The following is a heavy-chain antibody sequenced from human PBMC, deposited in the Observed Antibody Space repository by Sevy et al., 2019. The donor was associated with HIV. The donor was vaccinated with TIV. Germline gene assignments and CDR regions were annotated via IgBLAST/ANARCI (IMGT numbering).Heavy chain of an antibody. Sequence: GGCLRLSCTASGFTFGDYAMSWVRQAPGKGLEWVGFIRSKAYGGTTEYAASEKGRFTISRDDSKSIAYLQMNSLKTEDTAVYYCTTPFSIAARPYYYYYYYMDVWGKGTTVTVSS. V-gene: IGHV3-49*04. J-gene: IGHJ6*03. D-gene: IGHD6-6*01. CDR1: GFTFGDYA. CDR3: TTPFSIAARPYYYYYYYMDV. CDR2: IRSKAYGGTT.